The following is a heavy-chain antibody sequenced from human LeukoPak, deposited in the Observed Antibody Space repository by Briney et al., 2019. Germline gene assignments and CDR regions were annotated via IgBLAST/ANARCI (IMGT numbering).Heavy chain of an antibody. CDR2: INHSGST. CDR1: GGSFSGYY. J-gene: IGHJ4*02. CDR3: ERRYDYVWGSYRYRPISHDY. V-gene: IGHV4-34*01. D-gene: IGHD3-16*02. Sequence: PSETLSLTCAVYGGSFSGYYWSWIRQPPGKGLECIGEINHSGSTKYNPPLESRVTISVNTSQNQTSLKLSSVTAAGTAVYYCERRYDYVWGSYRYRPISHDYWGQGTLVTVSS.